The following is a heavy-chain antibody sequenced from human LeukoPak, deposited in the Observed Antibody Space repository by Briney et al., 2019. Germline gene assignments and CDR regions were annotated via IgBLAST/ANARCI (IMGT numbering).Heavy chain of an antibody. CDR3: ARDSWNYSLLDS. CDR2: IWYDGSNK. D-gene: IGHD1-7*01. CDR1: RXTFSTYG. V-gene: IGHV3-33*01. J-gene: IGHJ4*02. Sequence: PGGSLRLSCAASRXTFSTYGIHWVRQAPGKGLEWVAVIWYDGSNKYYADSVKGRFTISRDNSKNTLYLQMNSLRAEDTAVYYCARDSWNYSLLDSWGQGTLVTVSS.